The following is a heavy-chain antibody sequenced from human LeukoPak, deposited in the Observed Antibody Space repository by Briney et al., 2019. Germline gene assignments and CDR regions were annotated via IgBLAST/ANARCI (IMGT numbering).Heavy chain of an antibody. J-gene: IGHJ5*02. V-gene: IGHV4-61*01. Sequence: SETLSLTCTVSGGSISSSHSYWSWIRQPPGKGLEWIGYIYYSGSTNYNPSLKSRVTISVDTSKNQFSLKLSSVTAADTAVYYCARSIVATIRGRGFDPWGQGTLVTVSS. CDR3: ARSIVATIRGRGFDP. CDR1: GGSISSSHSY. CDR2: IYYSGST. D-gene: IGHD5-12*01.